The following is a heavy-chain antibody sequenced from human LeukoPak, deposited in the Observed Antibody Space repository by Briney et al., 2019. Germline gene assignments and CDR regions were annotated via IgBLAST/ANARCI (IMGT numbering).Heavy chain of an antibody. V-gene: IGHV4-34*01. J-gene: IGHJ6*03. Sequence: SETLSLTCAVYGGSFSGYYWSWIRQPPGKGLEWIGETNHSGSTNYNPSLKSRVTISVDTSKNQFSLKLSSVTAADTAVYYCARGHHYYYDSSGYYYFYYYYYMDVWGKGTTVTVSS. D-gene: IGHD3-22*01. CDR1: GGSFSGYY. CDR2: TNHSGST. CDR3: ARGHHYYYDSSGYYYFYYYYYMDV.